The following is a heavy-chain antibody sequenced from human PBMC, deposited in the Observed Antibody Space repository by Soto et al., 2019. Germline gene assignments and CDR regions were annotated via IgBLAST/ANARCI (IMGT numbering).Heavy chain of an antibody. Sequence: GGSLRLSCAASGFTFSSYSMNWVRQAPGKGLEWVSYISSSSSTIYYVDSVKGRFTISRDNAKNSLYLQMNSLRDEDTAVYYCAREKYSSGWKGYFQHWGQGTLVTVSS. V-gene: IGHV3-48*02. CDR2: ISSSSSTI. D-gene: IGHD6-19*01. CDR1: GFTFSSYS. J-gene: IGHJ1*01. CDR3: AREKYSSGWKGYFQH.